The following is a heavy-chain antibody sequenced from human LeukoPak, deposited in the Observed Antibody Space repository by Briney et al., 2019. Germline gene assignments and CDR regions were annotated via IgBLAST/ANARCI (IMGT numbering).Heavy chain of an antibody. CDR2: ISSSSSTR. CDR1: GFTFSSYS. CDR3: ASSLRHCTGGSCYPYFDY. Sequence: GGPLRLSCAASGFTFSSYSMNWVRQAPGKGLEGLLYISSSSSTRYYADSVKRRFTISRDNAKNSLYLQMNSLRDEDTAVYYCASSLRHCTGGSCYPYFDYWGQGALVIVSS. D-gene: IGHD2-15*01. V-gene: IGHV3-48*02. J-gene: IGHJ4*02.